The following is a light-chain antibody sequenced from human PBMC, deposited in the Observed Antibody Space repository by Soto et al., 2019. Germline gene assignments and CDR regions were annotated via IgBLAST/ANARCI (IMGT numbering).Light chain of an antibody. CDR3: CSYAGSRYV. Sequence: QSALTQPASVSGSPGQSITISCTGPAVDVGSYNLVPWYQQHPGKAPKLMIYEGSKRPSGVSNRFSGSKSGNTASLTISGLQAEDEADYYCCSYAGSRYVFGTGTKVTVL. CDR2: EGS. V-gene: IGLV2-23*01. J-gene: IGLJ1*01. CDR1: AVDVGSYNL.